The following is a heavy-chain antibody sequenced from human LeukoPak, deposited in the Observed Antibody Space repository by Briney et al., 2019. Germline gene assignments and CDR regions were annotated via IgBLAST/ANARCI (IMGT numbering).Heavy chain of an antibody. Sequence: GASVKVSCKASGYTFTGYYMHWVRQAPGQGLEWMGWINPNSGGTNYAQKFQGRVTMTRDTSISTAYMGLSRLRSDDTAVYYCARNLVVVPAAKSSYYYYYMDVWGKGTTVTVSS. CDR2: INPNSGGT. D-gene: IGHD2-2*01. CDR1: GYTFTGYY. J-gene: IGHJ6*03. CDR3: ARNLVVVPAAKSSYYYYYMDV. V-gene: IGHV1-2*02.